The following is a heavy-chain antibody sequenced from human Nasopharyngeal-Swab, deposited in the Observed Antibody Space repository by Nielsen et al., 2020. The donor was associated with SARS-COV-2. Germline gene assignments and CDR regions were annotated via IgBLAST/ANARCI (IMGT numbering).Heavy chain of an antibody. J-gene: IGHJ6*02. CDR1: GYTFTSYA. Sequence: ASVNVSCKASGYTFTSYAMNWLRQAPGQGLEWMGWINTNTGNPTYAQGFTGRFVFSLDTSVSTAYLQISSLKAEDTAVYYCASVIAAADSYYYYGMDVWGQGTTVTVSS. CDR2: INTNTGNP. D-gene: IGHD6-13*01. V-gene: IGHV7-4-1*02. CDR3: ASVIAAADSYYYYGMDV.